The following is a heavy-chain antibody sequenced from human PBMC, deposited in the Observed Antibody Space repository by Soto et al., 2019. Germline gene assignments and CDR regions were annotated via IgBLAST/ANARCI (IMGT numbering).Heavy chain of an antibody. CDR1: GGSFSGYY. D-gene: IGHD6-13*01. Sequence: SETLSLTCAVYGGSFSGYYWSWIRQPPGKGLEWIGEINHSGSTNYNPSLKSRVTISVDTSKNQFSLKLSSVTAADTAVYYCASSLAAATNWFDPWGQGTLVTVSS. V-gene: IGHV4-34*01. J-gene: IGHJ5*02. CDR2: INHSGST. CDR3: ASSLAAATNWFDP.